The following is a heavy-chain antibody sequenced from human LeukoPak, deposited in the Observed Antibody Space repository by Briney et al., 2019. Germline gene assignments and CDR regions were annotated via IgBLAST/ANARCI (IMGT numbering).Heavy chain of an antibody. CDR1: GGSVSSGSYY. J-gene: IGHJ6*02. CDR3: ARAKGYDFWSGYPYYYYYGMDV. D-gene: IGHD3-3*01. CDR2: IYYSGGT. Sequence: SETLSLTCTVSGGSVSSGSYYWSWIRQPPGKGLEWIGYIYYSGGTNYNPSLKSRFTISVDTSKNQFSLKLSSVTAADTAVYYCARAKGYDFWSGYPYYYYYGMDVWGQGTTVTVPS. V-gene: IGHV4-61*01.